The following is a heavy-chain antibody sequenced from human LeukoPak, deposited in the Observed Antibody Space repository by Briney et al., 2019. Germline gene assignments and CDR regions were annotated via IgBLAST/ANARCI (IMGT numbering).Heavy chain of an antibody. CDR2: IHYSGST. Sequence: PSETLSLTCTVSGGSISSYYWSWIRQPPGRGLEWIGYIHYSGSTNYNPSLKSRVTISVDTSKNQFSLKLISVTAADTAVYYCARASIVGATYYFDYWGQGTLVTVSS. V-gene: IGHV4-59*01. J-gene: IGHJ4*02. D-gene: IGHD1-26*01. CDR3: ARASIVGATYYFDY. CDR1: GGSISSYY.